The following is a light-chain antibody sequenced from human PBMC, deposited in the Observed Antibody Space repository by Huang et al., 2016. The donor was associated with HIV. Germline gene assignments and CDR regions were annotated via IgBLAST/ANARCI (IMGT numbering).Light chain of an antibody. J-gene: IGKJ4*01. V-gene: IGKV3-11*01. CDR1: QSVGNY. Sequence: IVLTQSPPTLSWYPVERVTLSCRASQSVGNYIAWYQQHPGQSPKLLIYDTSNRATGTPVRFSGSGAGTDFTLTSSSLESEDVAVYYCQQRNSGVTFGGGTKVQVK. CDR2: DTS. CDR3: QQRNSGVT.